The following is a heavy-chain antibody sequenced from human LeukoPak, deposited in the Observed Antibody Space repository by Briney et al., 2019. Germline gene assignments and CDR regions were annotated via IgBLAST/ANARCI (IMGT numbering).Heavy chain of an antibody. CDR2: IWYDGSSR. Sequence: GGSLRLSCAASGLTFSSFAIHWVRQAPGKGLEWVAIIWYDGSSRYFADSVKGRFTISRDNSKNTLYLQMNSLRAEDTAVYYCAKDQQAAAAFDYWGQGTLVTVSS. CDR3: AKDQQAAAAFDY. J-gene: IGHJ4*02. CDR1: GLTFSSFA. D-gene: IGHD6-13*01. V-gene: IGHV3-33*06.